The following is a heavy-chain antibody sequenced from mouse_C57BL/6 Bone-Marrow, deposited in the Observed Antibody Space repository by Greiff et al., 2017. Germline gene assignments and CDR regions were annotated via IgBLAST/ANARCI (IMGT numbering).Heavy chain of an antibody. Sequence: VQLKESGPVLVKPGASVKMSCKASGYTLTDYYMNWVKQSHGKSLEWIGVINPYNGGTSYNQKFKGKATLTVDKSSSTAYMELNSLTSEDSAVYYCARPLWLRRKDWGQGTTLTVSS. CDR2: INPYNGGT. J-gene: IGHJ2*01. CDR3: ARPLWLRRKD. V-gene: IGHV1-19*01. CDR1: GYTLTDYY. D-gene: IGHD2-2*01.